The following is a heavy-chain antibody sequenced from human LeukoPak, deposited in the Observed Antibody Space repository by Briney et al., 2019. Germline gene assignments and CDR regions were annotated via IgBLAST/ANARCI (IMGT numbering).Heavy chain of an antibody. CDR1: GFTFSSYS. Sequence: PGGSLRLSCAASGFTFSSYSMNWVRQAPGKGLEWVSHITASGTAMFYADSVKGRFTISRDNAKNSLYLQMNSLRDEDTAVYYCGRDGGVAYGLDVWGQGTTVTVSS. J-gene: IGHJ6*02. CDR3: GRDGGVAYGLDV. V-gene: IGHV3-48*02. D-gene: IGHD3-3*01. CDR2: ITASGTAM.